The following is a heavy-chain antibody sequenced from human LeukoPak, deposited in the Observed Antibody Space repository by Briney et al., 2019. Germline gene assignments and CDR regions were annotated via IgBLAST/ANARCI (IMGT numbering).Heavy chain of an antibody. CDR1: GFTFSSYW. Sequence: GGSLRLSCAASGFTFSSYWMSWVRQAPGKGLEWVSAISGSGGSTYYADSVKGRFTISRDNSKNTLYLQMNSLRAEDTAVYYCAKGGPDNYDFWSGYYDWGQGTLVTVSS. D-gene: IGHD3-3*01. CDR2: ISGSGGST. CDR3: AKGGPDNYDFWSGYYD. J-gene: IGHJ4*02. V-gene: IGHV3-23*01.